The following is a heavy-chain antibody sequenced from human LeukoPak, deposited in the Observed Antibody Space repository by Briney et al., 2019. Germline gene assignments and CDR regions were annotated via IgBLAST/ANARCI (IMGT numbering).Heavy chain of an antibody. J-gene: IGHJ6*04. CDR1: GFTFSSYA. Sequence: GGSLRLSCAASGFTFSSYAMSWVRQAPGKGLEWVSAISGSGGSTYYADSVKGRFTISRDNSKNTLYLQMDSLRAEDTAVYYCAKAAIKYYYDSSGYYPVWGKGTTVTVSS. V-gene: IGHV3-23*01. CDR2: ISGSGGST. D-gene: IGHD3-22*01. CDR3: AKAAIKYYYDSSGYYPV.